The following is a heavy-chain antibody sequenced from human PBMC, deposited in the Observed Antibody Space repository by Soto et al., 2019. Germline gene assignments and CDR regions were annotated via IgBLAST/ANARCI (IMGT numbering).Heavy chain of an antibody. V-gene: IGHV3-11*05. CDR3: AREGPMLRGVIPEDY. D-gene: IGHD3-10*01. CDR1: GFTFSDFF. CDR2: ISKDSSFS. J-gene: IGHJ4*02. Sequence: GGSLRLSCAASGFTFSDFFMSWIRQAPGKGLEWVSYISKDSSFSIYADSVKGRFTISRDNAQNSVFLQMNSLRAEDTAIYYCAREGPMLRGVIPEDYWGQGTLVTVSS.